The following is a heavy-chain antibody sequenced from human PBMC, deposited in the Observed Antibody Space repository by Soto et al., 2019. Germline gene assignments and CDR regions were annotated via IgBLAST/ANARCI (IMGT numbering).Heavy chain of an antibody. Sequence: SETLSLTCTVSGGSISSYYWSWIRQPPGKGLEWIGYIYYSGSTNYNPSLKRRVTIKVDTSKNQFSLKLSSVTAADTAVYYCARGTFYDFWSGYYTSYYYYYMDVWGKGTTVTVSS. CDR3: ARGTFYDFWSGYYTSYYYYYMDV. CDR1: GGSISSYY. J-gene: IGHJ6*03. V-gene: IGHV4-59*01. CDR2: IYYSGST. D-gene: IGHD3-3*01.